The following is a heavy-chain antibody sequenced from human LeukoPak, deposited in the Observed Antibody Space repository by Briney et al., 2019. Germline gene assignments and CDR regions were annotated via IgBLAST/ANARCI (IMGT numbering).Heavy chain of an antibody. D-gene: IGHD1-26*01. CDR1: GDSVSSNSVG. V-gene: IGHV6-1*01. CDR3: ARDRPSGSYSGYAFDI. Sequence: SQTLSLTCAISGDSVSSNSVGWNWIRQSPSRGLEWLGRTYYTSRWYNDYGPSVKGRITISPDTSKNQFSLQLNSVTPEDTAVYYCARDRPSGSYSGYAFDIWGQGTMVTVSS. J-gene: IGHJ3*02. CDR2: TYYTSRWYN.